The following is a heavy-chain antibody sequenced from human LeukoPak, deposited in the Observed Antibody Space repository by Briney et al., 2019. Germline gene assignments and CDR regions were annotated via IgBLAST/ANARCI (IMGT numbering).Heavy chain of an antibody. V-gene: IGHV3-21*01. CDR3: ARDMVYSSSSGFDY. J-gene: IGHJ4*02. CDR1: GFTFSSYS. CDR2: ISSSSSYI. D-gene: IGHD6-6*01. Sequence: GGSLRLSCAASGFTFSSYSMNWVRQAPGKGLEWVSSISSSSSYIYYADSVKGRFTISRDNSKNTLYLQMNSLRAEDTAVYYCARDMVYSSSSGFDYWGQGTLVTVSS.